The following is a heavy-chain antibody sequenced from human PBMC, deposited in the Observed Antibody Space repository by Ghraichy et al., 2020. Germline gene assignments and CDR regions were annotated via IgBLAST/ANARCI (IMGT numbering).Heavy chain of an antibody. Sequence: GETLNISCAASGFPFSSYTMSWVRQAPGKGLEWVSSISSSSSYIYYADSVKGRFTISRDNAKNSLYLQMNSLRAEDTAVDYCASRCSSPTCYSFLVDYWGQGTLVTVSS. D-gene: IGHD2-2*01. V-gene: IGHV3-21*01. CDR2: ISSSSSYI. J-gene: IGHJ4*02. CDR3: ASRCSSPTCYSFLVDY. CDR1: GFPFSSYT.